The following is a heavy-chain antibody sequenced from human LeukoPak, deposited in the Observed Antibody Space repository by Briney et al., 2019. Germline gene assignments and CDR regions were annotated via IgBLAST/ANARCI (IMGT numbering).Heavy chain of an antibody. CDR1: GYSISSGYY. CDR2: IYHSGST. CDR3: ARLSKQLAHFDY. D-gene: IGHD6-6*01. Sequence: KPSETLSLTCAVSGYSISSGYYWGWIRQPPGKGLEWIGSIYHSGSTYYNPSLKSRVTISVDTSKNQFSLKLSSVTAADTAVYYCARLSKQLAHFDYWGQGTLVTVSS. V-gene: IGHV4-38-2*01. J-gene: IGHJ4*02.